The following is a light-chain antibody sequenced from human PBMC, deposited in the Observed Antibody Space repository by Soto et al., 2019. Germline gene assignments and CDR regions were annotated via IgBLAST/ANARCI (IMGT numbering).Light chain of an antibody. Sequence: EIVLTQSPATLSLSPGERATLSCRASQSVSSYLAWYQQKPGQAPRLLIYDASNRATAIPARFSGSGPGTDFTLTISTLEPQDFAVYYCQQRSNWPPWTFGQGTKVEIQ. V-gene: IGKV3-11*01. J-gene: IGKJ1*01. CDR1: QSVSSY. CDR3: QQRSNWPPWT. CDR2: DAS.